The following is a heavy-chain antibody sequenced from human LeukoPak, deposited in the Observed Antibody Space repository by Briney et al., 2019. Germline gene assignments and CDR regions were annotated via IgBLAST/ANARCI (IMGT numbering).Heavy chain of an antibody. V-gene: IGHV1-18*01. CDR3: ARDLSVAALGWFDP. Sequence: ASVKVSCKASGYTFTSYGISWVRQAPGQGLEWMGWISAYNGNTNYAQKLQGRVTMTTDTSTSTAYMELRSLKSDDTAVYYCARDLSVAALGWFDPWGQGTLVTVSS. CDR1: GYTFTSYG. D-gene: IGHD6-19*01. CDR2: ISAYNGNT. J-gene: IGHJ5*02.